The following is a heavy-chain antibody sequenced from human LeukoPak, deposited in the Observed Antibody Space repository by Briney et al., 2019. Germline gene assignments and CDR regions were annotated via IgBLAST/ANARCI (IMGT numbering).Heavy chain of an antibody. V-gene: IGHV4-59*01. CDR1: GGSISSYY. CDR2: IYYSGST. CDR3: ARERGTTVTNYFDY. Sequence: SETLSPTCTVSGGSISSYYWSWIRQPPGKGLEWIGYIYYSGSTNYNPSLKSRVTISVDTSKNQFSLNLSSVTAAVTAVYHCARERGTTVTNYFDYWGQGTLVTVSS. D-gene: IGHD4-17*01. J-gene: IGHJ4*02.